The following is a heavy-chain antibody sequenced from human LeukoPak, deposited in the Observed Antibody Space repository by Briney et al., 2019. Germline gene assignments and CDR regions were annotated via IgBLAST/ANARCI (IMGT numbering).Heavy chain of an antibody. V-gene: IGHV5-51*01. CDR3: ARLRDYYYGSGSYPRAFDI. Sequence: GESLKISCKGSGYSFTSYWIGWVRQMPGKGLEWMGIIYPGDSDTRYSPSFQGQVTISADKSISTAYLQWSSLKASDTAMYYCARLRDYYYGSGSYPRAFDIWGQGTMVTVSS. D-gene: IGHD3-10*01. J-gene: IGHJ3*02. CDR2: IYPGDSDT. CDR1: GYSFTSYW.